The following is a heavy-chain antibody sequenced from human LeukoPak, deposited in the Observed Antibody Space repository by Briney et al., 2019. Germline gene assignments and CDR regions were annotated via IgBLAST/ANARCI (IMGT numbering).Heavy chain of an antibody. Sequence: GSLRLSCAASGFTFSSYWMSWVRQAPGKGLEWAANIKQDGSEKYYVDSVKGRFTISRDNAKNSLYLQMNSLRAEDTAVYYCARERDIVVVPAASTLFPSYYYYYYMDVWGKGTTVTVSS. CDR3: ARERDIVVVPAASTLFPSYYYYYYMDV. D-gene: IGHD2-2*01. CDR1: GFTFSSYW. V-gene: IGHV3-7*01. J-gene: IGHJ6*03. CDR2: IKQDGSEK.